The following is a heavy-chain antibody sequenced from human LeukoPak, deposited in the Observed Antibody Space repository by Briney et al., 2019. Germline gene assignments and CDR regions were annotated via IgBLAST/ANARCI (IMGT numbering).Heavy chain of an antibody. V-gene: IGHV1-18*01. CDR1: GYTFTSYG. CDR3: ARDRVGFGEFIDAFDI. CDR2: ISAYNGNT. D-gene: IGHD3-10*01. Sequence: ASVKVSCKASGYTFTSYGISWVRQAPGQGLEWMGWISAYNGNTNYAQKLQGRVTMTTDTSTSTAYMELRSLRSDDTAVYYCARDRVGFGEFIDAFDIWGQGTMVTVSS. J-gene: IGHJ3*02.